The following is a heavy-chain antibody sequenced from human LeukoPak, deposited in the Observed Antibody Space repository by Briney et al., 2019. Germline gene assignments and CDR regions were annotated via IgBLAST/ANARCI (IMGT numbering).Heavy chain of an antibody. CDR2: ISWNSGSI. J-gene: IGHJ4*02. Sequence: GGSLRLSCAASGFTFDDYAMHWVRQAPGKGLEWVPGISWNSGSIGYADSVKGRFTISRDNAKNSLYLQMNSLRAEDTALYYCAKEGDGDYDYWGQGTLVTVSS. CDR3: AKEGDGDYDY. V-gene: IGHV3-9*01. D-gene: IGHD4-17*01. CDR1: GFTFDDYA.